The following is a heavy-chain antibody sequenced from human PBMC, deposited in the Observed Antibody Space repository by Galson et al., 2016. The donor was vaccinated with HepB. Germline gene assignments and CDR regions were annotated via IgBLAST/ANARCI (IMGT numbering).Heavy chain of an antibody. CDR2: INTNTGNP. V-gene: IGHV7-4-1*02. Sequence: VKVSCKASGYSFTTYTMNWVRQAPGQGLEWMGWINTNTGNPTYAQGFTGRFAFSLDTSVSTAYLQISSLKAEDTAVYYCARDPSVRLLRHFDLWGRGTLVTVSS. D-gene: IGHD6-25*01. J-gene: IGHJ2*01. CDR1: GYSFTTYT. CDR3: ARDPSVRLLRHFDL.